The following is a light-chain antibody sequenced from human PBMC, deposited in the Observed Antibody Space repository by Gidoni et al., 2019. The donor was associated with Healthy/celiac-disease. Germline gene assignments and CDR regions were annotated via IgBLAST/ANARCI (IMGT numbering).Light chain of an antibody. CDR1: SRDVGGYNY. CDR2: DVS. J-gene: IGLJ2*01. Sequence: QSVLTQPAAVSGSPGQSITISCTGTSRDVGGYNYVSWSQQHPGKAPKLMIYDVSNRPSGVSNRFSGSRSGNTASLTISGLQAGDEADYYCGSYTSSSQGVFGGGTELTVL. CDR3: GSYTSSSQGV. V-gene: IGLV2-14*01.